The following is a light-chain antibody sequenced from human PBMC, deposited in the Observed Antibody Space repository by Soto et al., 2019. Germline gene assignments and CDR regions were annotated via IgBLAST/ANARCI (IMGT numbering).Light chain of an antibody. CDR1: QSVGKNY. V-gene: IGKV3-20*01. J-gene: IGKJ4*01. CDR3: QQYASAPLT. Sequence: EIVLTQSLGTLSLSPGERATLSCRASQSVGKNYLAWFQQKPGQAPRLLLYDASSRATGVPDRFSGSGSGTDFPLTISRLEPEDFAVYYCQQYASAPLTVGGGTKVEIK. CDR2: DAS.